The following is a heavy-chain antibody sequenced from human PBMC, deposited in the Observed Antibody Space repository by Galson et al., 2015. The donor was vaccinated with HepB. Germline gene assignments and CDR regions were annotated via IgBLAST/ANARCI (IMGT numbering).Heavy chain of an antibody. CDR1: GYTFTGYN. CDR2: INPNSGGT. CDR3: ARDLRRIAARYYYYYMDV. J-gene: IGHJ6*03. D-gene: IGHD6-6*01. Sequence: SVKVSCKASGYTFTGYNMHWVRQAPGQGLEWMGWINPNSGGTNYAQKFQGRVTMTRDTSISTAYMELSRLRSDDTAVYYCARDLRRIAARYYYYYMDVWGKGTTVTVSS. V-gene: IGHV1-2*02.